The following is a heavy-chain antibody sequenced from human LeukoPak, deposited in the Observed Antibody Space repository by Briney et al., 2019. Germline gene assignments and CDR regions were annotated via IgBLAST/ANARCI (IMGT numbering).Heavy chain of an antibody. CDR2: IRYDGSNK. Sequence: GGSLRLSCAASGFTFSSYGMHWVRQAPGKGLEWAAFIRYDGSNKYYADSVKGRFTISRDNAKNSLYLQMNSLRAEDTAVYYCAREGVGYWGQGTLVTVSS. CDR1: GFTFSSYG. J-gene: IGHJ4*02. V-gene: IGHV3-30*02. D-gene: IGHD1-26*01. CDR3: AREGVGY.